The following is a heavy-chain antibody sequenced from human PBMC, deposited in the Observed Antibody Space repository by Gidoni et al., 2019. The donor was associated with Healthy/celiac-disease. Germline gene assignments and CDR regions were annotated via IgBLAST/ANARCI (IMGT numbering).Heavy chain of an antibody. D-gene: IGHD2-15*01. J-gene: IGHJ4*02. V-gene: IGHV3-21*01. Sequence: EVQLVESGGGLVKPGGSLRLSCAASGFTFSSYSMNWVRQAPGKGLEWVSSISSSSSYIYYADSVKGRFTISRDNAKNSLYLQMNSLRAEDTAVYYCARAPGEGDIVVVVAATNWGQGTLVTVSS. CDR1: GFTFSSYS. CDR3: ARAPGEGDIVVVVAATN. CDR2: ISSSSSYI.